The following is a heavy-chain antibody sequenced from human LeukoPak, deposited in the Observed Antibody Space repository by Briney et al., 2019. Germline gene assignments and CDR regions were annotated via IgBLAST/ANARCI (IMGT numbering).Heavy chain of an antibody. J-gene: IGHJ4*02. CDR1: GGSISSGGYY. V-gene: IGHV4-31*03. CDR2: IYYSGST. CDR3: ARVGYYDSSGYYGLSFDY. D-gene: IGHD3-22*01. Sequence: SRTLSLTCTVSGGSISSGGYYWSWIRHHPGKGLEWIVYIYYSGSTYYNPSLKSRVTISVNTSKNQFSLKLSSVTAADTAVYYCARVGYYDSSGYYGLSFDYWGQGTLVTVSS.